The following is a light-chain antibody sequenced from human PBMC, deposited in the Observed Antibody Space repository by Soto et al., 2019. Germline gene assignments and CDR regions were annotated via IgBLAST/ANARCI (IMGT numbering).Light chain of an antibody. V-gene: IGLV1-44*01. CDR1: SSNIGSNT. CDR2: SNN. Sequence: QSVLTQPPSASGTPGQRVTMSCSGSSSNIGSNTVNWYQQLPGTAPKLLIYSNNQRPSGVPDRFSGSKSGTSASLAISGLQYEDEADYYCAAWDDSLNGVLFGGGTKLTVL. J-gene: IGLJ2*01. CDR3: AAWDDSLNGVL.